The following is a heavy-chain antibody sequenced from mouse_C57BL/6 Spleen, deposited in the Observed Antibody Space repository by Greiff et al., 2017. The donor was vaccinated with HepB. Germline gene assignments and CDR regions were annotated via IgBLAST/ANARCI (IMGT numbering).Heavy chain of an antibody. CDR2: ISYDGSN. Sequence: EVQLQESGPGLVKPSQSLSLTCSVTGYSITSGYYWNWIRQFPGNKLEWMGYISYDGSNNYNPSLKNRISITRDTSKNQFFLKLNSVTTEDTATYYCARAYGSSLFAYWGQGTLVTVSA. V-gene: IGHV3-6*01. J-gene: IGHJ3*01. CDR3: ARAYGSSLFAY. D-gene: IGHD1-1*01. CDR1: GYSITSGYY.